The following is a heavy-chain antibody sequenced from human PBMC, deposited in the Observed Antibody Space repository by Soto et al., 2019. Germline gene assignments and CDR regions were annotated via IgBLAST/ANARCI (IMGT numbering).Heavy chain of an antibody. CDR1: GYTFTSYG. CDR2: ISAYTGDT. V-gene: IGHV1-18*01. J-gene: IGHJ4*02. Sequence: ASVKVSCKASGYTFTSYGITWVRRAPGQGLEWMGWISAYTGDTNYAQKLQGRVTMTTDTSTSTAYMELRSLRSDDTAVYYCARDMRYYDGSGFVEYWGQGTPVTVSS. D-gene: IGHD3-22*01. CDR3: ARDMRYYDGSGFVEY.